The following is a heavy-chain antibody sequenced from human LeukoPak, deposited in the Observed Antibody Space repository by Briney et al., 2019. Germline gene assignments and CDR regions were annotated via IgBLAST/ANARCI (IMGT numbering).Heavy chain of an antibody. V-gene: IGHV1-69*05. CDR3: ARDHAEMATIK. CDR1: GGTFSSYA. D-gene: IGHD5-24*01. Sequence: SVKVSCKASGGTFSSYAISWVRQAPGQGLEWMGGIIPIFGTANYAQKFQGRVTMTTDTSTSTAYMELRSLRSDDTAVYYCARDHAEMATIKWGQGTLVTVSS. CDR2: IIPIFGTA. J-gene: IGHJ4*02.